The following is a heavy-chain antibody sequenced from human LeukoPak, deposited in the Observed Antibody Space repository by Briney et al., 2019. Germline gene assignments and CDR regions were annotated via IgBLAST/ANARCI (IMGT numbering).Heavy chain of an antibody. CDR3: ALRVDYYYYYGMDV. CDR1: GYTFTSYD. V-gene: IGHV1-8*01. CDR2: MNPNSGNT. J-gene: IGHJ6*02. Sequence: ASVKVSCKASGYTFTSYDINWVRQATGQGLEWMGWMNPNSGNTGYAQKFQGRVTMTRNTSISTAYMELSSLRSEGTAVYYCALRVDYYYYYGMDVWGQGTTVTVSS.